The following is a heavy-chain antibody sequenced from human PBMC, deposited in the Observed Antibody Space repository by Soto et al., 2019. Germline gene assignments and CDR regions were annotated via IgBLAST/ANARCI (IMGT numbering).Heavy chain of an antibody. CDR2: VFADGDT. J-gene: IGHJ5*02. CDR3: ARGPSYDVMTGPRFDP. CDR1: GFTVTHHY. V-gene: IGHV3-66*01. D-gene: IGHD3-9*01. Sequence: DVQVVESGGGLVQPGGSLRLSCAASGFTVTHHYMIWVRQAPGKGLEWVSLVFADGDTYYAESVKGGFTISRDHFKNTLYLQINSLTTEDTAIYFCARGPSYDVMTGPRFDPWGKGTLVTVSS.